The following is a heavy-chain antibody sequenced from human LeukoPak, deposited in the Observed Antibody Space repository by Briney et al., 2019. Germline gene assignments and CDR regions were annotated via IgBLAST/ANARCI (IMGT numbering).Heavy chain of an antibody. Sequence: ASVKVSCKTSGYRFTGYYLHWVRQAPGQGLEWMGWMNPKSGATDYARKFQGRVTMTRDTSISTAYMELTRLRSDDTAVHFCARGSDYDDYFYMDFWGKGTTVTVSS. CDR3: ARGSDYDDYFYMDF. J-gene: IGHJ6*03. CDR1: GYRFTGYY. CDR2: MNPKSGAT. V-gene: IGHV1-2*02.